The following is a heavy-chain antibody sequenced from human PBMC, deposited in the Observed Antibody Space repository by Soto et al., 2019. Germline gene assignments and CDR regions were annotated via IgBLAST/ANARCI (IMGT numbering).Heavy chain of an antibody. J-gene: IGHJ6*02. D-gene: IGHD3-10*01. V-gene: IGHV1-18*01. CDR1: GYTFTSYG. Sequence: QVQLVQSGAEVKKPGASVKVSCKASGYTFTSYGISWVRQAPGQGLEWMGWISAYNGNTNYAQKLQGRVTMTTDTPTSTASMELRSLRSDDTAVYYCATYYSGSGSQDYYGMDVWGQGTTVTVSS. CDR3: ATYYSGSGSQDYYGMDV. CDR2: ISAYNGNT.